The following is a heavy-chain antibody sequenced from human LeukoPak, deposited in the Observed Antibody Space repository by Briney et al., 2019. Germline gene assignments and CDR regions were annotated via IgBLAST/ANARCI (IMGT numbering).Heavy chain of an antibody. Sequence: PGGSLRLSCAASGFTFSSYEMNWVRQAPGKGLEWVSYISSSGSTIYYADSVKGRFTISRDNAKNSLYLQMNSLRAEDTAVYYCARGAHCSSTSCLLYNWFDPWGQGTLVTVSS. CDR1: GFTFSSYE. V-gene: IGHV3-48*03. CDR2: ISSSGSTI. CDR3: ARGAHCSSTSCLLYNWFDP. D-gene: IGHD2-2*01. J-gene: IGHJ5*02.